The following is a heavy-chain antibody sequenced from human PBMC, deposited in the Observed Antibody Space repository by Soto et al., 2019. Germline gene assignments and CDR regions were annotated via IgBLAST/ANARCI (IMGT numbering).Heavy chain of an antibody. Sequence: GGSLRLSCVASGFSLSDYAVNWVRQAPGKGLEWVSFISSDSRTIYYADSVEGRFTVARDNARNSVSLQMDSLRDEDAAVYYFARIKLVEWFFINVDVYDMDVWGQGTPVTVSS. V-gene: IGHV3-48*02. D-gene: IGHD3-3*01. J-gene: IGHJ6*02. CDR1: GFSLSDYA. CDR2: ISSDSRTI. CDR3: ARIKLVEWFFINVDVYDMDV.